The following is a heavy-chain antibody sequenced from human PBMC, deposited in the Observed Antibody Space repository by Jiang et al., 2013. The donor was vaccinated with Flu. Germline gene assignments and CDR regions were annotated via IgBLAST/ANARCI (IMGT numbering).Heavy chain of an antibody. CDR1: GGSISSYY. CDR3: ARWKSGSYGFYANWFDP. CDR2: SIPVGAP. V-gene: IGHV4-4*07. D-gene: IGHD1-26*01. Sequence: TVSGGSISSYYWSWIRQPAGRDWSGLGVSIPVGAPTTTPPSKSRVTMSVDTSKNQFSLKLSSVTAADTAVCYCARWKSGSYGFYANWFDPWGQGTLVTVSS. J-gene: IGHJ5*02.